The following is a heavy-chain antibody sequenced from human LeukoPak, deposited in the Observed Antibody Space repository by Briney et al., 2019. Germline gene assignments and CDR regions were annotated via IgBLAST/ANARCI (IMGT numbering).Heavy chain of an antibody. V-gene: IGHV3-7*03. Sequence: GGSLRLSCAASGFTIATTWMAWARQAPGKGPEWLAHIKHDGTETNYLDSVKGRFTVSRDNVKNSVFLQMNSLRADDTAVYYCVTTSGRTGGTAWGQGVLVTVSS. CDR3: VTTSGRTGGTA. CDR2: IKHDGTET. J-gene: IGHJ5*02. D-gene: IGHD1-1*01. CDR1: GFTIATTW.